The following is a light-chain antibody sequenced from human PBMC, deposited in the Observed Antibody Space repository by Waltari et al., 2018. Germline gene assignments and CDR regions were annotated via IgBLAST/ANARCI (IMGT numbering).Light chain of an antibody. CDR2: NND. CDR3: AAWDETLNTFL. V-gene: IGLV1-47*01. J-gene: IGLJ1*01. Sequence: QSVLTQPPPASGAPGQTITISCSGGGSNIGRNYVYWYQQFPVRAPRLIIHNNDQRPSGVPDRLAGSTSGISGSLAISGLRSDDEADYYCAAWDETLNTFLFGTGTKVAAL. CDR1: GSNIGRNY.